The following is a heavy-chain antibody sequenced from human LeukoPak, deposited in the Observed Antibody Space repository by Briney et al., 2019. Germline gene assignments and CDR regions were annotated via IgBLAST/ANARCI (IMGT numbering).Heavy chain of an antibody. CDR3: AKDRSGRLSHYDY. CDR1: GFTFTTYA. J-gene: IGHJ4*02. D-gene: IGHD1-26*01. V-gene: IGHV3-23*01. CDR2: ISGSGGST. Sequence: GGSLRLSCAASGFTFTTYAMSWVRQAPGKGLEWVSAISGSGGSTYYADSVKGRFTISRDNSKNTLYLQMNSLRAEDTAVYYCAKDRSGRLSHYDYWGQGTLVTVSS.